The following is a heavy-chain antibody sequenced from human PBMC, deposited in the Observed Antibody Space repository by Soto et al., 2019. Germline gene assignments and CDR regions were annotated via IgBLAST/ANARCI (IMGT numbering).Heavy chain of an antibody. CDR3: AKSRYSDSSGDFYDY. J-gene: IGHJ4*02. V-gene: IGHV3-23*01. CDR2: IGGSGRTT. CDR1: AFTFNNYA. Sequence: EVQLLESGGGLVQPGGSLSLSCAASAFTFNNYAMSWVRQAQGKGLEWVSGIGGSGRTTYYADSVKGRFTISRENSNNPLFLQMNSLRAEDTAVYYCAKSRYSDSSGDFYDYWGQGTLVTVSS. D-gene: IGHD3-22*01.